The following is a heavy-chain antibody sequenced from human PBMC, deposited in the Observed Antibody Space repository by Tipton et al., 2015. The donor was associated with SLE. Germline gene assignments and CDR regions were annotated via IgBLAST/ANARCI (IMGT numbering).Heavy chain of an antibody. CDR2: ICNSVNI. V-gene: IGHV4-59*11. CDR1: GASISSHC. Sequence: TLSLTFTVSGASISSHCFCWIRQPPGKGLEWIGYICNSVNINYIPSLKSRVTISADTSKNQFSLKLSSVTAADTAVYYCARGYYDFWSGYSEYYFDSWGQGTLVTVSS. CDR3: ARGYYDFWSGYSEYYFDS. J-gene: IGHJ4*02. D-gene: IGHD3-3*01.